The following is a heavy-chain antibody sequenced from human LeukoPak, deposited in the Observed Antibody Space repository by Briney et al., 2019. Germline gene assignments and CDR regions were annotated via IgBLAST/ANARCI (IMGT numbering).Heavy chain of an antibody. CDR1: GFTFTNYW. D-gene: IGHD3-10*01. J-gene: IGHJ6*02. Sequence: GGSLRLSCAASGFTFTNYWMHWVRQAPGMGLVWVSRLPPDELGIIYADSVKGRFTVSRDNAKNSLYLQMNSLRAEDTAVYYCARGMVRGVIGIAGYYYYGMDVWGQGTTVTVSS. CDR3: ARGMVRGVIGIAGYYYYGMDV. CDR2: LPPDELGI. V-gene: IGHV3-74*01.